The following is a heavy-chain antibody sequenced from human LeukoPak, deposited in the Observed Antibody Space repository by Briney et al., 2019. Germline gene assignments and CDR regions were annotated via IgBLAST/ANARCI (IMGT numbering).Heavy chain of an antibody. Sequence: SETLSLTCTVSGYSISSGYYWGWIRQPPGKGREWMRSICQRGSSYYNPTLRRRVTISVETSKHQFSLKLSSVTAADTAVYYCARDGVPSITIFGVVIGALDYWGQGTLVTVSS. V-gene: IGHV4-38-2*02. CDR3: ARDGVPSITIFGVVIGALDY. CDR1: GYSISSGYY. CDR2: ICQRGSS. J-gene: IGHJ4*02. D-gene: IGHD3-3*01.